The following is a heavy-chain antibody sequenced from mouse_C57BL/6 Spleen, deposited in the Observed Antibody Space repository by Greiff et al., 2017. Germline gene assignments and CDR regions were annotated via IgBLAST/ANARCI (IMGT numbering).Heavy chain of an antibody. CDR3: AREDTTVVAFDY. CDR2: ISSGGSYT. CDR1: GFTFSSYG. D-gene: IGHD1-1*01. V-gene: IGHV5-6*01. J-gene: IGHJ2*01. Sequence: EVKVVASGGDLVKPGGSLKLSCAASGFTFSSYGMSWVRQTPDKRLEWVATISSGGSYTYYPDSVKGRFTISRDNAKNTLYLQMSSLKSEDTAMYYCAREDTTVVAFDYWGQGTTLTVSS.